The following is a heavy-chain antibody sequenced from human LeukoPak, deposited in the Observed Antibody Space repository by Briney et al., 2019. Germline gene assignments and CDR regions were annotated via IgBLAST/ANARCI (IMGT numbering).Heavy chain of an antibody. D-gene: IGHD1-14*01. CDR2: LYSDGNT. CDR1: GFTVITTD. V-gene: IGHV3-53*01. J-gene: IGHJ4*02. CDR3: ARGGEPLAANTLAY. Sequence: AGGSLRLSCAASGFTVITTDMTWVRQAPGKGLEWVSVLYSDGNTKYADSVQGRFTISRDNSKNTLYLEMNSLSPDDTAVYYCARGGEPLAANTLAYWGQGTLVTVSS.